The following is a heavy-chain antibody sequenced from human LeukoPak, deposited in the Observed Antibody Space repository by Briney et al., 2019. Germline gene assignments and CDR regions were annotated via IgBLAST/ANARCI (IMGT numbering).Heavy chain of an antibody. CDR3: AIRPATDYLFDN. CDR1: GYSFTSYW. D-gene: IGHD4-11*01. Sequence: GESLKISCKGSGYSFTSYWISWVRHVPGKGLEWMGSIDPSDSYTKYNPSFQGHVSLPADKSINTAHLQWSRLKASDTAIYYCAIRPATDYLFDNWGQGTLVTVSP. V-gene: IGHV5-10-1*01. CDR2: IDPSDSYT. J-gene: IGHJ4*02.